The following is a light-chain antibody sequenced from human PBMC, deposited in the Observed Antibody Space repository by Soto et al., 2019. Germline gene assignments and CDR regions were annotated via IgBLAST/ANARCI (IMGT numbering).Light chain of an antibody. Sequence: QSVLTQPPSASATPGQRVTISCSGSGSNIGTYAVTWYQQLPGTAPTLLIFRNHQRPSGVPDRFSGSKSGTSASLAISGLQSEDEADYYCAAWDDSLRAVVFGGGTKLTVL. CDR3: AAWDDSLRAVV. V-gene: IGLV1-44*01. CDR1: GSNIGTYA. CDR2: RNH. J-gene: IGLJ2*01.